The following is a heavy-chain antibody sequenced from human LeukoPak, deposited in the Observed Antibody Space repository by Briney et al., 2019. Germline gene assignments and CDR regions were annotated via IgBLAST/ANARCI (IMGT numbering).Heavy chain of an antibody. Sequence: GGSLRLSCAASGFTFSSYWMSWVRQAPGQGLEWVANIKQGASEKYYVDSVKGRFTISRDNAKNSLYLQMNSLRAEDTAVYYCARDLYCSGGSCYSGRWFDPWGQGTLVTVSS. V-gene: IGHV3-7*05. J-gene: IGHJ5*02. CDR3: ARDLYCSGGSCYSGRWFDP. CDR1: GFTFSSYW. CDR2: IKQGASEK. D-gene: IGHD2-15*01.